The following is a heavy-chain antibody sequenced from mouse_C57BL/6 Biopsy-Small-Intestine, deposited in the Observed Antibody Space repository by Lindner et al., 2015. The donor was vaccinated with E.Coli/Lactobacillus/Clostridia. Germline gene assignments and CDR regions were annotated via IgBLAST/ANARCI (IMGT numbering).Heavy chain of an antibody. CDR3: AAGDLWRNY. CDR1: GYSFTGYY. Sequence: EVQLQESGPELVKPGASVKISCKASGYSFTGYYMNWVKQSPEKSLEWIGEINPSTGGTTYNQKFKAKATLTVDKSSSTAYMQLKSLTSEDSAVYYCAAGDLWRNYWGQGTTLTVSS. D-gene: IGHD1-1*02. V-gene: IGHV1-42*01. CDR2: INPSTGGT. J-gene: IGHJ2*01.